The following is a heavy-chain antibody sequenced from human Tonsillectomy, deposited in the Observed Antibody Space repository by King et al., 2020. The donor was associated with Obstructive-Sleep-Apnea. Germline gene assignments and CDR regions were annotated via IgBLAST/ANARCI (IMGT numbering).Heavy chain of an antibody. CDR2: ISYDGNNQ. V-gene: IGHV3-30-3*01. J-gene: IGHJ4*02. CDR3: ARQRSRSLDY. D-gene: IGHD6-13*01. Sequence: VQLVESGGGVVQPGRSLRLSCAASGFTFSSYAMYWVRQAPGKGLEGVGVISYDGNNQQYTDSVKGRFNISRDNSKSTLFLQMNSLRPEDTAVYYCARQRSRSLDYWGQGTLVTVSS. CDR1: GFTFSSYA.